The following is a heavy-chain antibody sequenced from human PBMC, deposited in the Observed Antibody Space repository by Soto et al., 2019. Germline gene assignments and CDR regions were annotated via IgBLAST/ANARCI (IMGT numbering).Heavy chain of an antibody. Sequence: ASVKVSCKASGYTFTGYYMHWVRQAPGQGLEWMGWINPNSGGTNYAQKFQGWVTMTRDTSISTAYMELSRLRSDDTAVYYCARGFEADEYNWFDTWGQGTLVTVSS. CDR3: ARGFEADEYNWFDT. J-gene: IGHJ5*02. D-gene: IGHD6-13*01. V-gene: IGHV1-2*04. CDR2: INPNSGGT. CDR1: GYTFTGYY.